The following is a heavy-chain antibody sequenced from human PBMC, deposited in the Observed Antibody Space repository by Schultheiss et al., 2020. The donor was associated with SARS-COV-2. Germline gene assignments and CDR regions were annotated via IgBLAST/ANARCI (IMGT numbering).Heavy chain of an antibody. CDR2: INHSGST. D-gene: IGHD3-16*02. CDR3: ARGRIMITFGGIIALYNMDV. CDR1: GVSISSYY. Sequence: SETLSLTCTVSGVSISSYYWNWILQPPGKGLEWMGEINHSGSTNYNPSLKSRVTISVDTSKNQFSLKLSSVTAADTAVYYCARGRIMITFGGIIALYNMDVWGQGTTVTVSS. V-gene: IGHV4-34*01. J-gene: IGHJ6*02.